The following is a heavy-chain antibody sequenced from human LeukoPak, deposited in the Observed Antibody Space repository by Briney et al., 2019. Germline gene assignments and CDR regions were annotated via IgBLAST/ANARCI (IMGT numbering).Heavy chain of an antibody. CDR2: IFGSGGSA. Sequence: GGSLRLSCAASGFTFGSYAMYWVRQAPGKGLEGVSGIFGSGGSAHYADSVKGRFTISRDNSKNTVYLQMDSLRAEDTATYYCAKTTTGYSSGRYPAWPIDYWGQGTLVTVSS. CDR1: GFTFGSYA. V-gene: IGHV3-23*01. D-gene: IGHD2-15*01. CDR3: AKTTTGYSSGRYPAWPIDY. J-gene: IGHJ4*02.